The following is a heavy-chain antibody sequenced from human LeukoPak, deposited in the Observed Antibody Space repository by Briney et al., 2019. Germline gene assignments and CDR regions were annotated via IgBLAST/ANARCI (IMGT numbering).Heavy chain of an antibody. V-gene: IGHV3-23*01. Sequence: GGSLRLSCAASGFTFSSYGMSWVRQAPGKGLEWVSAISGSGGSTYYADSVKGRFTISRDNSKNTLYLQMNSLRAEDTAVYYCAKDLYDSSGYYPTFFNYWGQGTLVTVSS. CDR3: AKDLYDSSGYYPTFFNY. CDR2: ISGSGGST. D-gene: IGHD3-22*01. J-gene: IGHJ4*02. CDR1: GFTFSSYG.